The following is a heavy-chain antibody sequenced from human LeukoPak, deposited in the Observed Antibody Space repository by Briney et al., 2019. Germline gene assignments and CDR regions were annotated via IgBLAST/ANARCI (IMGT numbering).Heavy chain of an antibody. Sequence: GGSLRLSCAASGFTFSSYAMHWVRQAPGKGLGGVAVISYDGSNKYYADSVKGRFTISRDNSKNTLYLQMNSLRAEDTAVYYCAREGYTGRVFDFWGQGTLVTVSS. J-gene: IGHJ4*02. CDR3: AREGYTGRVFDF. CDR2: ISYDGSNK. V-gene: IGHV3-30-3*01. CDR1: GFTFSSYA. D-gene: IGHD5-24*01.